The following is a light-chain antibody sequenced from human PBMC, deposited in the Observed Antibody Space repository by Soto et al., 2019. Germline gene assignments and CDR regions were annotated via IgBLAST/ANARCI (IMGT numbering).Light chain of an antibody. CDR1: QSVSSSY. V-gene: IGKV3-20*01. J-gene: IGKJ1*01. CDR2: GAS. CDR3: QQYGSSPRT. Sequence: ETVMTQSPGTLSVSLGERATLSCRASQSVSSSYLAWYQQKPGQAPRLLIYGASSRATGIPDRFSGSGSGTDFTLTISRLEPEDFAVYYCQQYGSSPRTFGQGTKVDIK.